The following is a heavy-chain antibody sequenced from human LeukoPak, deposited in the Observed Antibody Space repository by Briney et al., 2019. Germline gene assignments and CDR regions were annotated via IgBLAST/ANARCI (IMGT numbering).Heavy chain of an antibody. V-gene: IGHV4-59*02. Sequence: PSETLSLTCTVSGGSVSSYYWGWIRQPPGKGLEWIGYMYYSGSTNYNPSLKSRVTMSVDTSKNQFSLKLSSVTAADTAVYYCARVVVVVVAAAQGYWFDPWGQGTLVTVSS. CDR1: GGSVSSYY. J-gene: IGHJ5*02. D-gene: IGHD2-15*01. CDR2: MYYSGST. CDR3: ARVVVVVVAAAQGYWFDP.